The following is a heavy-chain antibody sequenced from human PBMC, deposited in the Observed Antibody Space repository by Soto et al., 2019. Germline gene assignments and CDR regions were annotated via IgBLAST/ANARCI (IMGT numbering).Heavy chain of an antibody. CDR1: GFSLSKSGVG. J-gene: IGHJ3*02. CDR3: ARGLATLPVFAFDI. V-gene: IGHV2-5*01. D-gene: IGHD6-6*01. Sequence: SGPTLVNPTQTLTLTCSFSGFSLSKSGVGVGWIRQSPGKALEWLALIYWSGDEHYRPSLKSRLSIITDTSKNHVVLIMTDMDPVDTATYYCARGLATLPVFAFDIWGQGTMVTVSS. CDR2: IYWSGDE.